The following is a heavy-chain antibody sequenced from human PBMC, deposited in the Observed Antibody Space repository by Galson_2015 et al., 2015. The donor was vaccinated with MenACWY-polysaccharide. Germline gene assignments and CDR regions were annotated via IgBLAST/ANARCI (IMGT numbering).Heavy chain of an antibody. CDR2: VYSSGNT. J-gene: IGHJ3*01. Sequence: SETLSLTCTVSDASISSYYWTWIRQPAGRGLEWIGRVYSSGNTNYSPSLKSRVTMSVDTSKNQFSLRLSSVTAADTAVYYCAREVEWEQLTGRAFDVWGQGTKVTVSS. CDR1: DASISSYY. CDR3: AREVEWEQLTGRAFDV. V-gene: IGHV4-4*07. D-gene: IGHD1-26*01.